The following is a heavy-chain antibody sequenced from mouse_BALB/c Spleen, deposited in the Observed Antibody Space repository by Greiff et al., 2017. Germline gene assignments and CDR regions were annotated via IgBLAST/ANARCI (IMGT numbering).Heavy chain of an antibody. CDR3: ARLYYDYGFAY. CDR1: GYTFSSYW. V-gene: IGHV1-9*01. J-gene: IGHJ3*01. D-gene: IGHD2-4*01. Sequence: VQLVESGAELMKPGASVKISCKATGYTFSSYWIEWVKQRPGHGLEWIGEILPGSGSTNYNEKFKGKATFTADTSSNTAYMQLSSLTSEDSAVYSCARLYYDYGFAYWGQGTLVTVSA. CDR2: ILPGSGST.